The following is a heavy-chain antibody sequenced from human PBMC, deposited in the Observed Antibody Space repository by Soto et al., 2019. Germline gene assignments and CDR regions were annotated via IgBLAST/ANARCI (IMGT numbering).Heavy chain of an antibody. J-gene: IGHJ4*02. CDR3: ARDGEGYD. CDR1: GFTFSSYG. CDR2: IWYYGSNK. Sequence: QVQLVESGGGVVQPGRSLRLSCAASGFTFSSYGMHWVRQAPGKGLEWVAVIWYYGSNKYYADSVKGRFTISRDNSKNTLYLQMNSLRAEDTAVYYCARDGEGYDWGQGTLVTVSS. D-gene: IGHD5-12*01. V-gene: IGHV3-33*01.